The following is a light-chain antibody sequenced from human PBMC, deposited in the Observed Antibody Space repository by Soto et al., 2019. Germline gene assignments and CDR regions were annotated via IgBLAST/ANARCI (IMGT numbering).Light chain of an antibody. CDR3: SSSTSSTTLHV. J-gene: IGLJ1*01. V-gene: IGLV2-14*01. Sequence: LTQPASVSGSPGQSITISCTGTSSDVGAYNYVSWYQQHPGKAPKLMIYQVSNRPSEVSNRFSGSKSGNTASLTISGLQDEDEADYYCSSSTSSTTLHVFGKGTKVTVL. CDR1: SSDVGAYNY. CDR2: QVS.